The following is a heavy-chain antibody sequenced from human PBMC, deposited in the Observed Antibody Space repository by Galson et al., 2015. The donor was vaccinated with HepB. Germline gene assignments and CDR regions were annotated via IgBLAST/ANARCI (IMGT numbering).Heavy chain of an antibody. CDR3: ARGLAGQSPEGMDV. D-gene: IGHD3-16*01. CDR2: INPNSGGT. CDR1: GYTFTGYY. Sequence: SVKVSCKASGYTFTGYYMHWVRQAPGQGLEWMGWINPNSGGTNYAQKFQGWVTMTRDTSISTAYMQLSRLRSDDTAVYYCARGLAGQSPEGMDVWGQGTTVTVSS. V-gene: IGHV1-2*04. J-gene: IGHJ6*02.